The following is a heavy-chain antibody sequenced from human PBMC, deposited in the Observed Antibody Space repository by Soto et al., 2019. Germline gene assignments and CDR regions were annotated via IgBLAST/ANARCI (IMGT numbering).Heavy chain of an antibody. CDR3: ARIGFVGEGDF. CDR2: INGDGSHT. V-gene: IGHV3-74*01. CDR1: GFTFSRYW. D-gene: IGHD3-16*01. Sequence: EVQLVESGGGSVQPGGSLRLSCATSGFTFSRYWIHWVRQGPGEGLVWVSRINGDGSHTDYEESVRGRFTICRDFAKSTVFLQMNSLRLDDTAVYYCARIGFVGEGDFWGQGIPVTVSS. J-gene: IGHJ4*02.